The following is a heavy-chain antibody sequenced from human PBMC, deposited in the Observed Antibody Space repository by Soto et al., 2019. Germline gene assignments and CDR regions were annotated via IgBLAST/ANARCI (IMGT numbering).Heavy chain of an antibody. J-gene: IGHJ3*02. CDR1: GYTFTSYA. CDR3: ASNIVVVVAAQGAGGAFDI. CDR2: INAGNGNT. Sequence: ASVKVSCKASGYTFTSYAMHWVRQAPGQRLEWMGWINAGNGNTKYSQKFQGRVTITRDTSASTAYMGLSSLRSEDTAVYYCASNIVVVVAAQGAGGAFDIWGQGTMVTVSS. D-gene: IGHD2-15*01. V-gene: IGHV1-3*01.